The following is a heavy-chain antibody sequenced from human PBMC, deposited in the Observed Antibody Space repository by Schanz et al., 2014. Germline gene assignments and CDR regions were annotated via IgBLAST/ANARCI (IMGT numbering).Heavy chain of an antibody. V-gene: IGHV1-8*02. CDR1: RYTFNTYG. J-gene: IGHJ4*02. CDR3: ARGRTFDY. CDR2: MNPNSGNP. Sequence: QGQLVQSGPEVKEPGASVKVSCEASRYTFNTYGLNWVRQAPGQGLEWLGWMNPNSGNPGFAQKFRGRVTMTRNTSKSTAYIERHNQTAEDSAVYYCARGRTFDYWGQGTLVTVSS.